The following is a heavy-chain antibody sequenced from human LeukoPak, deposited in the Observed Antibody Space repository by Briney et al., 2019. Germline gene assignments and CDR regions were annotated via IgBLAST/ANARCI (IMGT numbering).Heavy chain of an antibody. CDR3: AKDGRNSPLM. V-gene: IGHV3-23*01. CDR2: ITSTGGTT. CDR1: GFTFSNYA. Sequence: PGGSLRLSCAASGFTFSNYAMSWVRQAPGEGLDWVSGITSTGGTTYYADSVQGRFTISRDNSRNTLYLQMNSLRAEDTAVYYCAKDGRNSPLMWGQGTVVSVSS. J-gene: IGHJ3*02. D-gene: IGHD2/OR15-2a*01.